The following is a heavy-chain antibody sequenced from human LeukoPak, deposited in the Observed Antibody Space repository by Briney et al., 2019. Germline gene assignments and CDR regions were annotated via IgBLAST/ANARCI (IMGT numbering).Heavy chain of an antibody. J-gene: IGHJ4*02. V-gene: IGHV3-21*04. D-gene: IGHD3-3*01. CDR3: AKDGQGGYDFWSGYYGY. Sequence: KAGGSLRLSCAASGFTFSSYSMTWVRQAPGKGLEWVSSISSSSSYIYYADSVKGRFTISRDNAKNSLYLQMNSLRAEDTALYYCAKDGQGGYDFWSGYYGYWGQGTLVTVSS. CDR1: GFTFSSYS. CDR2: ISSSSSYI.